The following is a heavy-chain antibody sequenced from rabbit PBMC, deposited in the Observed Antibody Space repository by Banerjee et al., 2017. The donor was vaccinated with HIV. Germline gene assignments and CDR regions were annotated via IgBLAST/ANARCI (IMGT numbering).Heavy chain of an antibody. J-gene: IGHJ4*01. D-gene: IGHD7-1*01. CDR2: IYNGSSGST. CDR3: ARVGYAGYAYNL. V-gene: IGHV1S45*01. Sequence: QLVESGGDLVKPEGSPTLTCTASGFSFSGGYWIWWVRQAPGKGLEWIACIYNGSSGSTYYASWAKGRFTISKTSSTTVTLQMTSLTAADTATYFCARVGYAGYAYNLWGPGTLVTVS. CDR1: GFSFSGGYW.